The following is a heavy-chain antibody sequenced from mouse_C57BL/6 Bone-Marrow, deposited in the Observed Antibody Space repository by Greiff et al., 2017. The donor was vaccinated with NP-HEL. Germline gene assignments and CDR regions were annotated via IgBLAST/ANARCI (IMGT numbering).Heavy chain of an antibody. CDR2: IWRGGST. CDR3: AKKGEIYYDYDDGYYAMDY. D-gene: IGHD2-4*01. CDR1: GFSLTSYG. V-gene: IGHV2-5*01. Sequence: VQLQESGPGLVQPSQSLSITCTVSGFSLTSYGVHWVRQSPGKGLEWLGVIWRGGSTDYNAAFMSRLSITQDNSKSQVFFKMNSLQADDTAIYYCAKKGEIYYDYDDGYYAMDYWGQGTSVTVSS. J-gene: IGHJ4*01.